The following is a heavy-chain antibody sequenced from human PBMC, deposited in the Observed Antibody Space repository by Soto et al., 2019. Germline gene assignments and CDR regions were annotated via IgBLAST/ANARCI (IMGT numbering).Heavy chain of an antibody. CDR3: ARLQQDYYYYYGMDV. V-gene: IGHV4-30-4*01. Sequence: SETLSLTCTVSGGSISSGDYYWSWIRQPPGKGLEWIGYIYYSGSTYYNPSLKSRVTISVDTSKNQFSLKLSSVTAADTAVYYCARLQQDYYYYYGMDVWGQGTTVTVSS. CDR1: GGSISSGDYY. CDR2: IYYSGST. J-gene: IGHJ6*02.